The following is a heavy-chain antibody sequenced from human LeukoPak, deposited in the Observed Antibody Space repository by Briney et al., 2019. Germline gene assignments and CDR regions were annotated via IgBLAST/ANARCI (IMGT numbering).Heavy chain of an antibody. CDR1: GGSFSGYY. CDR2: INHSGST. Sequence: SETLSLTCAVYGGSFSGYYWSWIRQPPGKGLEWIGEINHSGSTNYNPSLKSRVTISVDTSKNQFSLELSSVTAADTAVYYCARRGAAMVNWGQGTLVTVSS. D-gene: IGHD5-18*01. CDR3: ARRGAAMVN. J-gene: IGHJ4*02. V-gene: IGHV4-34*01.